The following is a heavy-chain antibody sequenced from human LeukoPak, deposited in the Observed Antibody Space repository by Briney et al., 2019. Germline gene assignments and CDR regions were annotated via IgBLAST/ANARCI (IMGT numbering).Heavy chain of an antibody. D-gene: IGHD3-9*01. CDR3: ARAHDDILTGYYLFDY. J-gene: IGHJ4*02. V-gene: IGHV4-59*01. CDR1: GGSISSYY. CDR2: IYYSGST. Sequence: SETLSLTCTVSGGSISSYYWSWIRQPPGKGLEWIGYIYYSGSTNYNPSLKSRVTISVDTSKNQFSLKLSSVTAADTAVYYCARAHDDILTGYYLFDYWGQGTLVTVSS.